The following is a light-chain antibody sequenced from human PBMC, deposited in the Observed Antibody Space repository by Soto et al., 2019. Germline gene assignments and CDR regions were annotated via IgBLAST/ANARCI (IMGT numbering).Light chain of an antibody. Sequence: AIQMTQSPSSLSASVGDRVTITCRASQYISNDLGWYQQKPGKAPKLLIYGASTLQSGVPSRFSGSGSGTDFTLTISSLQPEDFVTYYCQQLKSSPFTFGPGTKVDIK. J-gene: IGKJ3*01. V-gene: IGKV1-6*01. CDR1: QYISND. CDR3: QQLKSSPFT. CDR2: GAS.